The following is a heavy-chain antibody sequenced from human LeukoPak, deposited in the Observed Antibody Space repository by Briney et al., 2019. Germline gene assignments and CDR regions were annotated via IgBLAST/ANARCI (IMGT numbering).Heavy chain of an antibody. CDR3: ARDYYASGSYYFDY. CDR1: GFTFSSYA. Sequence: GGSLRLSCAASGFTFSSYAMHWVRQAPGKGLEWVAVISYDGSNKYYADSVKGRFTISRDNAKNSLYLQMNSLRDEDTAVYYCARDYYASGSYYFDYWGQGALVVVSS. J-gene: IGHJ4*02. CDR2: ISYDGSNK. D-gene: IGHD3-10*01. V-gene: IGHV3-30-3*01.